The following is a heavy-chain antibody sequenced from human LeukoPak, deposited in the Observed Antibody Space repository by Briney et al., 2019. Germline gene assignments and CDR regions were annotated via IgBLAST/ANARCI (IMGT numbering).Heavy chain of an antibody. V-gene: IGHV4-31*03. CDR1: GGSIRSGDYY. J-gene: IGHJ4*02. CDR2: ICYSGTT. CDR3: ARKKDDGDYHIDY. D-gene: IGHD4-17*01. Sequence: SETLSLTCTVSGGSIRSGDYYWRWIRQYPGEGLMEWVGYICYSGTTYYNPSLKSRLTISVDTSKNQFSLRLGSVTAADTAVYYCARKKDDGDYHIDYWGQGIPVTVSS.